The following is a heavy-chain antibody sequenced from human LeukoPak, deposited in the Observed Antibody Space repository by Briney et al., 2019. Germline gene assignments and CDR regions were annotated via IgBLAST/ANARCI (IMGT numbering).Heavy chain of an antibody. CDR3: AIGGQVAFDI. D-gene: IGHD4-23*01. J-gene: IGHJ3*02. CDR1: GGSISSYY. Sequence: SETLSLTCTVSGGSISSYYWSWIRQPPGKGLEWIGYIYYSGSTNYNPSLKSRVTISVDTSKNQFSLELSSVTAADTAVYYCAIGGQVAFDIWGQGTMVTVSS. V-gene: IGHV4-59*08. CDR2: IYYSGST.